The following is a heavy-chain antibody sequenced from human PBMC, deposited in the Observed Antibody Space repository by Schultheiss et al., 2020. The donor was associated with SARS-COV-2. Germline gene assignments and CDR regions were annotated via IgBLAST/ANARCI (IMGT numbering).Heavy chain of an antibody. CDR2: TYYSGRT. D-gene: IGHD3-22*01. CDR1: GGSISSGGYY. V-gene: IGHV4-31*03. CDR3: ARGGRGIVVDNFDY. J-gene: IGHJ4*02. Sequence: SETLSLTCTVSGGSISSGGYYWSWIRQHPGKGLEWIGYTYYSGRTYYTPSLKGRVTISVDTSKNQFSLKLSSVTAADTAVYYCARGGRGIVVDNFDYWGQETLVTVAS.